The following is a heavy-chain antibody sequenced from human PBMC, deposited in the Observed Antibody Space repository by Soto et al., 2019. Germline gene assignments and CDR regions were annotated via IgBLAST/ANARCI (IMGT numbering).Heavy chain of an antibody. Sequence: ASVKVSCKASGYTFTSYDINWLRQATGQGLEWMGWMNPNSGNTGYAQKLQGRVTMTTDTSTSTAYMELRSLRSDDTAVYYCARSLLLVAGHDDYWGQGTLVTVSS. CDR1: GYTFTSYD. J-gene: IGHJ4*02. D-gene: IGHD2-15*01. V-gene: IGHV1-8*01. CDR2: MNPNSGNT. CDR3: ARSLLLVAGHDDY.